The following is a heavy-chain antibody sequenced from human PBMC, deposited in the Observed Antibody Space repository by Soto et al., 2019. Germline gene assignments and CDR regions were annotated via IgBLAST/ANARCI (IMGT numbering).Heavy chain of an antibody. J-gene: IGHJ3*02. D-gene: IGHD2-15*01. CDR3: AIEGRSLRSCSTGCAFDI. Sequence: GGSLRLSCAASGFTFSDHYMSWIRQAPGKGLEWVSYISGSGATMYNADSVKGRFTISRDNAKNSLYLQMNSLRAEDTAVYYCAIEGRSLRSCSTGCAFDIWGQGTMVTVSS. V-gene: IGHV3-11*01. CDR2: ISGSGATM. CDR1: GFTFSDHY.